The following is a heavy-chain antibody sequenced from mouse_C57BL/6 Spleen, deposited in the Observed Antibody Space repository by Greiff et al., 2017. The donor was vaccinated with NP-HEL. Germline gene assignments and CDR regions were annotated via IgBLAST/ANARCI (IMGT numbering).Heavy chain of an antibody. V-gene: IGHV10-1*01. D-gene: IGHD3-2*02. J-gene: IGHJ4*01. CDR3: VRQGQDYYAMDY. Sequence: EVKLVESGGGLVQPKGSLKLSCAASGFSFNTYAMNWVRQAPGKGLEWVARIRSKSNNYATYYADSVKDRFTISRDDSESMLYLQMNNLKTEDTAMYYCVRQGQDYYAMDYWGQGTSVTVSS. CDR2: IRSKSNNYAT. CDR1: GFSFNTYA.